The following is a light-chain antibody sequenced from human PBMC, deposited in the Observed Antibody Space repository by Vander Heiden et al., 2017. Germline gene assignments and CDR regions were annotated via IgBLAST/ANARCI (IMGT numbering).Light chain of an antibody. CDR2: SAS. J-gene: IGKJ1*01. CDR3: LQLNDYPRT. CDR1: QDIKND. Sequence: IQMTQSPSSLSAPLGDRVTITCRASQDIKNDLGWYQQKPGRAPKRLIYSASTLQSGVPSRFSGSGSGTDFTLTISSLQPEDFATYYCLQLNDYPRTFGQGTKVEI. V-gene: IGKV1-17*01.